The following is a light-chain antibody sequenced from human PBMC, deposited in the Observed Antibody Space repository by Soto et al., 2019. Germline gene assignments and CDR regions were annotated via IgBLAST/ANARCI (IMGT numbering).Light chain of an antibody. J-gene: IGKJ4*02. CDR1: QSVSSN. CDR2: GAS. CDR3: QQQNNWPPFT. Sequence: EIVMTQSPATLSVSPGERATLSCRASQSVSSNFAWYQQKPGQAPRLLIYGASTRATGIPARFSGSGSGTAFTLTISSLQSEDYAVYYCQQQNNWPPFTFGGGTKVEIK. V-gene: IGKV3-15*01.